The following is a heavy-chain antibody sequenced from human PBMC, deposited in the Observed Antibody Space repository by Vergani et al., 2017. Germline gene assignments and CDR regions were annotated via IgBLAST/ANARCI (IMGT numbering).Heavy chain of an antibody. CDR1: GGSISSGGYY. Sequence: QVQLQESGPGLVKPSQTLSLTCTVSGGSISSGGYYWSWIRQHPGKGLEWIVYIYYSGSTYYNPFLKRRVTISVDTSKNQFSPKLSSVTAADTAVYYCARGGGYCSSTSCYPTAFDIWGQGTMVIVSS. CDR2: IYYSGST. D-gene: IGHD2-2*01. CDR3: ARGGGYCSSTSCYPTAFDI. V-gene: IGHV4-31*03. J-gene: IGHJ3*02.